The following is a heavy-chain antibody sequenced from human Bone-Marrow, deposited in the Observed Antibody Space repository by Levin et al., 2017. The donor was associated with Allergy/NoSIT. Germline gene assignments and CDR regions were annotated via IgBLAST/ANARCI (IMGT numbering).Heavy chain of an antibody. CDR1: GYSFTSYW. CDR3: ARLGYDYIWANYYYYMDV. CDR2: LSPFSSSP. V-gene: IGHV5-51*01. D-gene: IGHD3-16*01. Sequence: SCKGSGYSFTSYWIGWVRQMPGKGLSFLFLLSPFSSSPLSLPSFPCQVTISADKSISTAYLQWSSLKASDTAMYYCARLGYDYIWANYYYYMDVWGKGTTVTVSS. J-gene: IGHJ6*03.